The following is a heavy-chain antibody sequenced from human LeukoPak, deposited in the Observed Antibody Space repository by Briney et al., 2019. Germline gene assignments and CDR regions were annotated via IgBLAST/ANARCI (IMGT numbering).Heavy chain of an antibody. CDR1: GYSFTSYW. V-gene: IGHV5-51*01. Sequence: GESLKISCKGSGYSFTSYWIGWVRQMPGKGLEYMGIIHPGDSDTRYSPSFQGQVTISVDRSSSTAYIQWSRLKASDTAMYYCATHPGGLQSGFDDWGQGTLVTVSS. CDR2: IHPGDSDT. CDR3: ATHPGGLQSGFDD. J-gene: IGHJ4*02. D-gene: IGHD5-24*01.